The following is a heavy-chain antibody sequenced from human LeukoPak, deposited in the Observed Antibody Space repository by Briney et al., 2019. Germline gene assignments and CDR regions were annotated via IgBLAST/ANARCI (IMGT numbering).Heavy chain of an antibody. J-gene: IGHJ4*02. D-gene: IGHD3-22*01. V-gene: IGHV4-39*01. CDR1: GGSISSSGYY. Sequence: SETLSLTCTVSGGSISSSGYYWGWIRQPPGKGLEWIGSIYYSGSTYYNPSLKSRVTISVDTSKNQFSLKLSSVTAADTAVYYCASRGKKDSSGYYEDYWGQGTLVTVSS. CDR3: ASRGKKDSSGYYEDY. CDR2: IYYSGST.